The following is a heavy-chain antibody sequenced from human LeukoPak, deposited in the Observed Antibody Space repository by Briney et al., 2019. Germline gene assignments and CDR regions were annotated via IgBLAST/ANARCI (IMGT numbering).Heavy chain of an antibody. Sequence: GGSLRLSCAASGFTFDVYAMRWVRQAPGKGLGCVAGSSWNSGSIDYPDSMTSRHTNTRDNVKKLMYLQMNSLRAEDTAVYYCVLAVDYWGQGTLVTVSS. V-gene: IGHV3-9*01. CDR2: SSWNSGSI. CDR3: VLAVDY. D-gene: IGHD1-26*01. CDR1: GFTFDVYA. J-gene: IGHJ4*02.